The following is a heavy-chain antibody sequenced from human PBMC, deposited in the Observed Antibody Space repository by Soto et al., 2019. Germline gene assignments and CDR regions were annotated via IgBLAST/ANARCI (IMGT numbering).Heavy chain of an antibody. Sequence: SQTLSLTCAVSGDSISSQNAAWNWIRQSPSRGLEWLGRTYYRSQWWNDYAVSVKGRVAINPDTSKNQFSLQVNSVIPDDTAVYYCTREALYSSTYYGGGWFDPWGQGTLVTVSS. CDR2: TYYRSQWWN. D-gene: IGHD6-19*01. V-gene: IGHV6-1*01. CDR3: TREALYSSTYYGGGWFDP. J-gene: IGHJ5*02. CDR1: GDSISSQNAA.